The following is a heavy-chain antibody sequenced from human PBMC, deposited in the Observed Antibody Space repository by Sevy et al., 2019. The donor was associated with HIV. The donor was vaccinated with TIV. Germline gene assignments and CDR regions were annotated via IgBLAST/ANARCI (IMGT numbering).Heavy chain of an antibody. D-gene: IGHD3-10*01. CDR1: GYSLTTYG. CDR2: ISAYTGNT. V-gene: IGHV1-18*01. Sequence: ASVKVSCKASGYSLTTYGISWIRQAPGQGLEWMGWISAYTGNTNYTQMLEGRFTMTTDTSTSTAYMELTSLRSDDTAVYFCARDSPYYFGAGSHVPLFDYWGQGSLVTVSS. J-gene: IGHJ4*02. CDR3: ARDSPYYFGAGSHVPLFDY.